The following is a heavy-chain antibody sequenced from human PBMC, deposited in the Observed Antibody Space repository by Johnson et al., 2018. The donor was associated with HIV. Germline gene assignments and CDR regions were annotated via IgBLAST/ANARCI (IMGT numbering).Heavy chain of an antibody. CDR3: ARGGNEIDAFDI. V-gene: IGHV3-30*04. Sequence: QVQLVESGGGVVQPGRSLRLSCAASRFTFSSHAMHWVRQAPGKGLEWVAVISYDGSNKYYADSVKGRFTISRDNSKNTLYLQMNSLRAEDTAVYYCARGGNEIDAFDIWGQGTMVTVSS. CDR1: RFTFSSHA. J-gene: IGHJ3*02. D-gene: IGHD1-1*01. CDR2: ISYDGSNK.